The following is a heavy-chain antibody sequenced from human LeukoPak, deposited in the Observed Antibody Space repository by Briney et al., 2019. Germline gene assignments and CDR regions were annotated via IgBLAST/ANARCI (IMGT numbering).Heavy chain of an antibody. CDR3: ARDSITIFGVVEGVWFDP. J-gene: IGHJ5*02. CDR2: INTNTGNP. CDR1: GYTFTSYA. D-gene: IGHD3-3*01. Sequence: ASVKVSCKASGYTFTSYAMNWVRQAPGQGLEWMGWINTNTGNPTYAQGFTGRFVFSLDTSVSTAYLQISSLKAEDTAVYYCARDSITIFGVVEGVWFDPWGQGTLVTVSS. V-gene: IGHV7-4-1*02.